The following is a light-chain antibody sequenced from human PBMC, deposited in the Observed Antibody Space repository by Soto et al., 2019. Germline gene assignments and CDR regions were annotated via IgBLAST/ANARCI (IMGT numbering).Light chain of an antibody. Sequence: DIQMTQSPSTLSASVGDRVTITCRASQNIRSWLAWYQQKPGKAPKLLIYKASNLGSGVPSRFSGAGSGTEFTLTISSLQPDDFAIYYCQQYNTYCVFGQGTKVDI. CDR2: KAS. J-gene: IGKJ1*01. CDR3: QQYNTYCV. V-gene: IGKV1-5*03. CDR1: QNIRSW.